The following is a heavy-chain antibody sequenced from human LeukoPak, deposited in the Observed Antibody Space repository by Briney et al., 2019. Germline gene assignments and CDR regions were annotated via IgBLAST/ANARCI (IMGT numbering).Heavy chain of an antibody. CDR1: GDSISNYY. D-gene: IGHD2-2*01. Sequence: SETLSLTCTVSGDSISNYYWSWIRQPAGKGLEWIGRIYTSGSTNYNPSLKSRVTMSVDTSKNQFSLKLSSVTAADTAVYYCARHSAHASTNDAFDIRGQGTMVTVSS. CDR3: ARHSAHASTNDAFDI. CDR2: IYTSGST. J-gene: IGHJ3*02. V-gene: IGHV4-4*07.